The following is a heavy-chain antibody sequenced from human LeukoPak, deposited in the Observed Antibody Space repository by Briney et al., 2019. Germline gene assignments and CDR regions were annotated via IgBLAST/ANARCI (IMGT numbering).Heavy chain of an antibody. CDR2: ISSSGSTI. CDR3: AREGSTYYDILTGPWNFDY. J-gene: IGHJ4*02. D-gene: IGHD3-9*01. Sequence: QAGGSLRLSCAASGFTFSSYEMNWVRQAPGKGLEWVSYISSSGSTIYYANSVKGRFTISRDNAKNSLYLQMNSLRAEDTAVYYCAREGSTYYDILTGPWNFDYWGQGTLVTVSS. V-gene: IGHV3-48*03. CDR1: GFTFSSYE.